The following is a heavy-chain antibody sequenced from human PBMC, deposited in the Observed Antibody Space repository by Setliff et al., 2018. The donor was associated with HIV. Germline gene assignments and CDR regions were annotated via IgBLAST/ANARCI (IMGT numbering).Heavy chain of an antibody. J-gene: IGHJ2*01. D-gene: IGHD3-22*01. CDR1: GGSFSDYY. CDR2: INRSGST. V-gene: IGHV4-34*01. Sequence: SETLSLTCAVYGGSFSDYYWSWIRQPPGKGLEWIGEINRSGSTNYNPSLKSRVTISVDTSKNQFSLKLNSVTAADTAVYYCARAKYYYDTSAYYGSRDWYFDLWGRGTLVTVSS. CDR3: ARAKYYYDTSAYYGSRDWYFDL.